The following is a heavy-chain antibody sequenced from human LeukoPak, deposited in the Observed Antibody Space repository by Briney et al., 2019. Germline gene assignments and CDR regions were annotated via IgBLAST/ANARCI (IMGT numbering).Heavy chain of an antibody. CDR2: IYYSGST. CDR1: GGSMSSYY. CDR3: ARHVGGGSSTGFDF. J-gene: IGHJ4*02. Sequence: PSETLSLTCTVSGGSMSSYYWSWIRQPPGKGLEWIAYIYYSGSTSYNPSLKSRVTILVDTSNNQLSLKLSSVTAADTAVYYCARHVGGGSSTGFDFWGQGTLVTVSS. V-gene: IGHV4-59*08. D-gene: IGHD2-2*01.